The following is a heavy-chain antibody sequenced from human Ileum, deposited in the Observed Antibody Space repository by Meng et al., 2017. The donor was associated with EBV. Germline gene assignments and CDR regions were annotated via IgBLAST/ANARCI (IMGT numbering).Heavy chain of an antibody. CDR1: GGSISSSYW. Sequence: QVQLLESGAGLVNPGGTLSLTCVVSGGSISSSYWWTSVRQSPGKGLEWIGEMNHSGTTNYNPSLKSRVTISMGKSNNQLSLKLNSVTAADTAVYYCATQESRDGHNPYWGQGTLVTVS. D-gene: IGHD5-24*01. V-gene: IGHV4-4*02. CDR2: MNHSGTT. CDR3: ATQESRDGHNPY. J-gene: IGHJ4*02.